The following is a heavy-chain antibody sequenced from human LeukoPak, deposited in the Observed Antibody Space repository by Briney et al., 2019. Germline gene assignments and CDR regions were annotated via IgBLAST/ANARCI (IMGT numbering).Heavy chain of an antibody. D-gene: IGHD6-13*01. CDR3: ARDLPGGIAAL. V-gene: IGHV3-7*01. CDR2: VQQEGSEK. J-gene: IGHJ4*02. CDR1: GFTFNSYW. Sequence: PGGSLRLSCAASGFTFNSYWMSWVRQAPGKGLEWVANVQQEGSEKYYVDSVKGRFTISRDNAKNSVYLEMNCLRAEDTAVYYCARDLPGGIAALWGQGTLVTVSS.